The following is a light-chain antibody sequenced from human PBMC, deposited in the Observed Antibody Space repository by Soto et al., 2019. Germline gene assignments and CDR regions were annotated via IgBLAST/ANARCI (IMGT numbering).Light chain of an antibody. Sequence: EIVLTQSPATPSLSSGERATLSCTASQSVSSSYLAWYQQKPGQAPRLLIYGASSRATGIPDRFSGSGSGTDFTLTINRLEPEDFAVYYCQQYGSSPWTFGQGTKVDIK. CDR3: QQYGSSPWT. CDR2: GAS. V-gene: IGKV3-20*01. J-gene: IGKJ1*01. CDR1: QSVSSSY.